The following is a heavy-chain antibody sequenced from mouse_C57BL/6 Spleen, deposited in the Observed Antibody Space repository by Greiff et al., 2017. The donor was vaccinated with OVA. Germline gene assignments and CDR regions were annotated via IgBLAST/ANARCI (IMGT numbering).Heavy chain of an antibody. D-gene: IGHD1-1*01. J-gene: IGHJ4*01. CDR3: ARSVYYGSSRTYYYAMDY. Sequence: DVQLQESGGGLVKPGGSLKLSCAASGFTFSDYGMHWVRQAPEKGLEWVAYISSGSSTIYYADTVKGRFTISRDNAKNTLFLQMTSLRSEDTAMYYCARSVYYGSSRTYYYAMDYWGQGTSVTVSS. V-gene: IGHV5-17*01. CDR1: GFTFSDYG. CDR2: ISSGSSTI.